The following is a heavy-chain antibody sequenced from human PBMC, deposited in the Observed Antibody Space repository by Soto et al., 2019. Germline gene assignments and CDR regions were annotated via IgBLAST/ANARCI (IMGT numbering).Heavy chain of an antibody. CDR3: TWKGATFDY. V-gene: IGHV3-15*01. CDR1: GFTFSGAW. D-gene: IGHD1-26*01. CDR2: IRSKTSGGTA. J-gene: IGHJ4*02. Sequence: EVQLVESGGGLVRPGESLRLSCAASGFTFSGAWMNWVRQPPGKGLEWVGLIRSKTSGGTADYAAPVKGRFTVSRDYSKNTLYLQMNSLKTEDTAMYYCTWKGATFDYWGQGTLVTVSS.